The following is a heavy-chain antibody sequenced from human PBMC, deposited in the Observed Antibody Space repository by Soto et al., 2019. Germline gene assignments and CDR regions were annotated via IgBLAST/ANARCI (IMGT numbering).Heavy chain of an antibody. Sequence: ASVKVSCKASGYTFTSYGISWVRQAPGQGLEWMGWISAYNGNRNYAQKVQGRVTMTTDTSTSTACMELRSLRSDDTAVYYCARDWKEKVGATFYYWGQGALVTVS. V-gene: IGHV1-18*01. CDR2: ISAYNGNR. CDR3: ARDWKEKVGATFYY. J-gene: IGHJ4*02. D-gene: IGHD1-26*01. CDR1: GYTFTSYG.